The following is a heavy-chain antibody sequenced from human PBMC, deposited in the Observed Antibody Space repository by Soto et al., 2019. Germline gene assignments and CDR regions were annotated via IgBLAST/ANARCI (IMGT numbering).Heavy chain of an antibody. CDR2: FWYDGSNK. Sequence: PGGSLRLSCAASGFTFRTYGMHWVRQAPGKGLEWAAIFWYDGSNKYYAESVKGRFTISRDNSKNTLYLQMNSLRAEDTAVYYCARDGTFGAKGGSLDIWGQGTMVTVSS. J-gene: IGHJ3*02. CDR1: GFTFRTYG. D-gene: IGHD3-16*01. V-gene: IGHV3-33*01. CDR3: ARDGTFGAKGGSLDI.